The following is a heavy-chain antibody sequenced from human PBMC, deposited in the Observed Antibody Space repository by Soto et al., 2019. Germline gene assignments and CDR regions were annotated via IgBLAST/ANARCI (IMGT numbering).Heavy chain of an antibody. CDR2: IIPILGIA. Sequence: KVSCKASGGTFSSYTISWVRQAPGQGLEWRGRIIPILGIANYAQKFQGRVTITADKSTSTAYMELSSLRSEDTAVYYCARVVWGYCSSTSCPPDYYGMDVCG. CDR3: ARVVWGYCSSTSCPPDYYGMDV. CDR1: GGTFSSYT. V-gene: IGHV1-69*02. J-gene: IGHJ6*02. D-gene: IGHD2-2*01.